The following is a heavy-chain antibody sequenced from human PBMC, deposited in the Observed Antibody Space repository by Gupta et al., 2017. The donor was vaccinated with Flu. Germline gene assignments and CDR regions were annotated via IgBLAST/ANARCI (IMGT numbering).Heavy chain of an antibody. Sequence: LLVQSGPEVMKPGASVKVSCKATGYTFATSTITWVRQAPGQGLEWMGWISAFNGHTFYAQKFQGRVTLTTDTSTSTVYMELWSLRSDDTAVYYCARGFDIDVWGKGTTVTVSS. V-gene: IGHV1-18*01. CDR3: ARGFDIDV. CDR1: GYTFATST. D-gene: IGHD3-10*01. J-gene: IGHJ6*03. CDR2: ISAFNGHT.